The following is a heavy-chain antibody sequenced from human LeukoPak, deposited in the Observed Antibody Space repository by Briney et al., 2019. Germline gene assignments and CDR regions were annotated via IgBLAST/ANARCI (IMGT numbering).Heavy chain of an antibody. CDR3: ARLAPDYADYWFDP. CDR2: IYPTDSIT. J-gene: IGHJ5*02. CDR1: GYDFSSKW. D-gene: IGHD4-17*01. Sequence: GGSLKISCKTSGYDFSSKWIGWVRQMPGKGLEWMGIIYPTDSITKYSPSFQGHVTMSVDTSVNTAYLQWTSLKASDTAIYYCARLAPDYADYWFDPWGQGTLVTVSS. V-gene: IGHV5-51*01.